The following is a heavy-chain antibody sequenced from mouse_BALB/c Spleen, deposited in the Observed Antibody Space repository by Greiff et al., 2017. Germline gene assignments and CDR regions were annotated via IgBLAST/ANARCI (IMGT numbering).Heavy chain of an antibody. CDR2: INPYNDGT. CDR3: ARYGSSSWYFDV. V-gene: IGHV1-14*01. Sequence: VQLKESGPELVKPGASVKMSCKASGYTFTSYVMHWVKQKPGQGLEWIGYINPYNDGTKYNEKFKGKATLTSDKSSSTAYMELSSLTSEDSAVYYCARYGSSSWYFDVWGAGTTVTVSS. D-gene: IGHD1-1*01. J-gene: IGHJ1*01. CDR1: GYTFTSYV.